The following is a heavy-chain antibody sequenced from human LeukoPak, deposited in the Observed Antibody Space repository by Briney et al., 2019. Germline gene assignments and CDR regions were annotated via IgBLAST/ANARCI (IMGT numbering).Heavy chain of an antibody. J-gene: IGHJ4*02. CDR2: INHSGST. D-gene: IGHD3-3*01. Sequence: SESLSLTCAVYGGSFSGYYWSWIRQPPGKGLEWIGEINHSGSTNYNPSLKSRVTISVDTSKNQFSLKLSSVTAADTAVYYCARGDDFWSGHPTFDYWGQGTLVTVSS. CDR3: ARGDDFWSGHPTFDY. V-gene: IGHV4-34*01. CDR1: GGSFSGYY.